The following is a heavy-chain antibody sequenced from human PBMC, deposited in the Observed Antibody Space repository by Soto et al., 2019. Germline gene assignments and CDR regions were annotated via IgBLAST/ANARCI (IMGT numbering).Heavy chain of an antibody. V-gene: IGHV4-31*02. J-gene: IGHJ2*01. CDR2: IYYIGST. CDR3: FIFSCRGEHAIRAHLPVSASQLNRSSDL. Sequence: QHPGKCLEWIGYIYYIGSTYYNPSLKSRVTISLDTSKNQFSLKLSSVKAADTAVYYCFIFSCRGEHAIRAHLPVSASQLNRSSDL. D-gene: IGHD2-2*01.